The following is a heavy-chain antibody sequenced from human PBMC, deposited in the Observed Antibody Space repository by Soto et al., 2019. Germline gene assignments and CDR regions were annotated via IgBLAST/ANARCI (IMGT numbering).Heavy chain of an antibody. J-gene: IGHJ4*02. CDR2: IYYSGST. Sequence: SETLSLTCTVSGGSISSGGYYWSWIRQHPGKGLEWIGYIYYSGSTYYNPSLKSRVTISVDTSKNPFSLKLSSVTAADTAVYYCATIRPFSYSSSWYFDYWGQGTLVTVSS. CDR1: GGSISSGGYY. D-gene: IGHD6-13*01. V-gene: IGHV4-31*03. CDR3: ATIRPFSYSSSWYFDY.